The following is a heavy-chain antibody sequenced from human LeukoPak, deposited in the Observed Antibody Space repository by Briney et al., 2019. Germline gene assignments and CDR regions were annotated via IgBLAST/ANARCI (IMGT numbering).Heavy chain of an antibody. V-gene: IGHV3-30*02. CDR2: IRCDGSNK. D-gene: IGHD6-19*01. J-gene: IGHJ4*02. Sequence: GGSLRLSCAASGFTFSSFGIHWVRQAPGKGLEWVAFIRCDGSNKYYADSVKGRFTISRDNSKNTLYLQMNSLRAEDTAVYYCAKDQSFYSNGYGYFDYWGQGTLVTVSS. CDR3: AKDQSFYSNGYGYFDY. CDR1: GFTFSSFG.